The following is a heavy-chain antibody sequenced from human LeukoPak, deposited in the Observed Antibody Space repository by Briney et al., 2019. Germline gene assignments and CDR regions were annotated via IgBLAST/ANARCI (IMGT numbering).Heavy chain of an antibody. J-gene: IGHJ5*02. V-gene: IGHV3-21*04. CDR2: ISTSSSYI. CDR1: GFTFSSYS. Sequence: GGSLRLSCAASGFTFSSYSMNWVRQAPGKGLEWVSSISTSSSYINYADSVKGRFTISRDNSKNTLYLQMNSLRAEDTAVYYCAKSSPPPLRSWGQGTLVTVSS. CDR3: AKSSPPPLRS.